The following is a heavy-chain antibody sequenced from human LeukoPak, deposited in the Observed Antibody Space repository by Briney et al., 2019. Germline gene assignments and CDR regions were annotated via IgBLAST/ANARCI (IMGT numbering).Heavy chain of an antibody. V-gene: IGHV3-74*01. Sequence: GGSLRLSCVASGFTFSRYWMHWVRQAPGKGLEWVSRSNGDGSSTSYADSVKGRFTISRDNAKNTVYLQMNSLRVEDTAAYYCIRDFGSVGATNAFDIWGQGTMVTVSS. J-gene: IGHJ3*02. D-gene: IGHD1-26*01. CDR1: GFTFSRYW. CDR2: SNGDGSST. CDR3: IRDFGSVGATNAFDI.